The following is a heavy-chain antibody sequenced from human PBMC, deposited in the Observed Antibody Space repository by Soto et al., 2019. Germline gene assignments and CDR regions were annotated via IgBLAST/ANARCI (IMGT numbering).Heavy chain of an antibody. D-gene: IGHD5-12*01. CDR1: GYTFGTSW. J-gene: IGHJ4*02. V-gene: IGHV5-51*01. Sequence: PGESLKISCKGSGYTFGTSWIGWVRQMPGKGLEWMGIIYPSDSDTRYSPSFQGQVTISADKSITTAYLQWSSLKASDTAMYYCARRSGRNFEYWGQGTLVTVSS. CDR3: ARRSGRNFEY. CDR2: IYPSDSDT.